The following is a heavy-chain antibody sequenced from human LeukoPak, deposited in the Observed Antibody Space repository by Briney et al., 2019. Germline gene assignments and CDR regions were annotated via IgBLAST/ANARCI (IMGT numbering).Heavy chain of an antibody. CDR2: IYYSGST. CDR3: ARDRSTARPDFAFDI. J-gene: IGHJ3*02. Sequence: LETLSLTCTVSGGSISSYYWSWIRQPPGKGLEWIGYIYYSGSTNYNPSLKSRVTISVDTSKNQFSLKLSSVTAADTAVYYCARDRSTARPDFAFDIWGQGTMVTVSS. V-gene: IGHV4-59*01. CDR1: GGSISSYY. D-gene: IGHD3-3*01.